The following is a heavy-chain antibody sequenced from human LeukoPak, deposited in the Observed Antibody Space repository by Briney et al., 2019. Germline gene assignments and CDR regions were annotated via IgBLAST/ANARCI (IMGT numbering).Heavy chain of an antibody. CDR3: AKRVLSVPVAGLDY. CDR2: IGSYNSDT. CDR1: TLTFADYG. V-gene: IGHV3-23*05. D-gene: IGHD6-19*01. J-gene: IGHJ4*02. Sequence: PGGSLRLSCAAYTLTFADYGPGWIRQAPGKGLEWVSTIGSYNSDTYYTESVKGRFTVSRDKSKNTLFLQMNSLRADRAAMYLWAKRVLSVPVAGLDYWGQGTLVTVSP.